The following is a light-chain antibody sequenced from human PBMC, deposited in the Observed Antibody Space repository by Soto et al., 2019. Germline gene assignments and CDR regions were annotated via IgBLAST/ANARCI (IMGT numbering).Light chain of an antibody. Sequence: QSSLTQPPSAPGSPGRSVTISCTGTSSDVGAHNFVSWHQQHPGKAPKLMVYEVSKRPSGVPDRFSGSRSGNTASLTVSGLQAEDEADYYCSSYAGSNNYVFGTG. V-gene: IGLV2-8*01. CDR1: SSDVGAHNF. CDR3: SSYAGSNNYV. CDR2: EVS. J-gene: IGLJ1*01.